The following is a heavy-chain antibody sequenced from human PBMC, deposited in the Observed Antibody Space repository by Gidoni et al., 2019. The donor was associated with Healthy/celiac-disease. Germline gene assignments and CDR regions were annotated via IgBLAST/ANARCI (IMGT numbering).Heavy chain of an antibody. Sequence: QVQPQEAGPGLVKPSETLTPTCAVSGGSICSSNWWSWVRQPPGKGREWSGERDHSGSTNYTPSRKSRVTISVDKSKKQFSLKLSSVTAADTAVYYCARDARGSGSYYNLTYYYYYGIDVWGQGTTVTVSS. CDR2: RDHSGST. J-gene: IGHJ6*02. CDR3: ARDARGSGSYYNLTYYYYYGIDV. V-gene: IGHV4-4*02. D-gene: IGHD3-10*01. CDR1: GGSICSSNW.